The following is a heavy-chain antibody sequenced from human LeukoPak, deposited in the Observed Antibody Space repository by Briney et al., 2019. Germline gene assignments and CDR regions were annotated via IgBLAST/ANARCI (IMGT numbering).Heavy chain of an antibody. CDR3: ARVAAVAGLDY. Sequence: ASVKVSCKASGYTFNGYYMHWVRQASGQGLEWMGWINPNSGGTNYAQKFQGRVTMTRDTSISTAYMELSRLRSDDTAVYYCARVAAVAGLDYWGQGTLVTVSS. J-gene: IGHJ4*02. CDR1: GYTFNGYY. CDR2: INPNSGGT. V-gene: IGHV1-2*02. D-gene: IGHD6-19*01.